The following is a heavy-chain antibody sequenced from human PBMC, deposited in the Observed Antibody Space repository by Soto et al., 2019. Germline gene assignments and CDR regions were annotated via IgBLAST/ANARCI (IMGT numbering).Heavy chain of an antibody. D-gene: IGHD3-22*01. V-gene: IGHV4-38-2*01. CDR2: IYHSGST. Sequence: SETLSLTCAVSGYSISSGYYWGWIRQPPGKGLEWIGSIYHSGSTYYNPSLKSRVTISVDTSKNQFSLKLSSVTAADTAVYYCATAHYDSSGYSYGGGYNWFDPWGQGTLVTVSS. CDR1: GYSISSGYY. J-gene: IGHJ5*02. CDR3: ATAHYDSSGYSYGGGYNWFDP.